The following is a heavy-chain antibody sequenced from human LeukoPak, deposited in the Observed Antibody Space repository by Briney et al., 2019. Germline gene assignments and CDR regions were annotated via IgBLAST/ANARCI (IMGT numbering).Heavy chain of an antibody. V-gene: IGHV3-21*01. CDR1: GFTFSRYS. D-gene: IGHD3-3*01. CDR3: ARGSRFGVVERDAFDI. Sequence: GGSLRLSCAASGFTFSRYSMNWVRQAPGKGLEWVSSISISSNYIYYTDSVKGRFTISRDNAKNSLYLQMDSLRAEDTAVYYCARGSRFGVVERDAFDIWGQGTMVTVSS. J-gene: IGHJ3*02. CDR2: ISISSNYI.